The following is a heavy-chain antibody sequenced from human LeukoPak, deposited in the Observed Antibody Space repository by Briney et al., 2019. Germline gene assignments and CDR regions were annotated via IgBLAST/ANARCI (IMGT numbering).Heavy chain of an antibody. V-gene: IGHV3-23*01. CDR1: GFTVSSNY. D-gene: IGHD6-19*01. Sequence: TGGSLRLSCAASGFTVSSNYMSWVRQAPGKGLEWVSAISGSGGSTYYADSVKGRFTISRDNSKNTLYLQMNSLRAEDTAVYYCASSVSSGWSFGGYWGQGTLVTVSS. CDR3: ASSVSSGWSFGGY. J-gene: IGHJ4*02. CDR2: ISGSGGST.